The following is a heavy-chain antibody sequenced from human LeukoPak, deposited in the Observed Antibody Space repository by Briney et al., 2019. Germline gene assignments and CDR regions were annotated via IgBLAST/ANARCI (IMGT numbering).Heavy chain of an antibody. CDR3: ASLSGSSDY. D-gene: IGHD1-26*01. V-gene: IGHV3-48*01. CDR1: GFTFSSYS. CDR2: ISSSSSTI. Sequence: GGSLRLSCAASGFTFSSYSMNWVRQAPGTGMEWVSYISSSSSTIYYADSVKGRFTISRDNAKNSLYLQMNSLRAEDTAVYYCASLSGSSDYWGEGTLVTVSS. J-gene: IGHJ4*02.